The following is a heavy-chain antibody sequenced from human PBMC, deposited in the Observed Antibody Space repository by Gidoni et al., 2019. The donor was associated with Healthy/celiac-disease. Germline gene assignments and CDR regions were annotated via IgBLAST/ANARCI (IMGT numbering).Heavy chain of an antibody. Sequence: EVQLLESGGGLVQPGGSLRLSCPASGFTFSSYAMSWVRQAPGKGLEWVEAISGSGGSTYYADSVKGRFTISRDNSKNTLYLQMNSLRAEDTAVYYCAKPLHDYGDYADYWGQGTLVTVSS. D-gene: IGHD4-17*01. CDR2: ISGSGGST. CDR3: AKPLHDYGDYADY. J-gene: IGHJ4*02. CDR1: GFTFSSYA. V-gene: IGHV3-23*01.